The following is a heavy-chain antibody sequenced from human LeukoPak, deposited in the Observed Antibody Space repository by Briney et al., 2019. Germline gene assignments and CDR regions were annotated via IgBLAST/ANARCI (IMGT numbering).Heavy chain of an antibody. Sequence: ASVKVSCKASGYTFAGYYMHWVRQAPGQGLEWMGWINPNSGGTNYAQKFQGRVTMTRDTSISTAYMELSRLRSDDTAVYYCAREGSWGSWFDPWGQGTLVTVSS. D-gene: IGHD6-13*01. CDR3: AREGSWGSWFDP. V-gene: IGHV1-2*02. J-gene: IGHJ5*02. CDR1: GYTFAGYY. CDR2: INPNSGGT.